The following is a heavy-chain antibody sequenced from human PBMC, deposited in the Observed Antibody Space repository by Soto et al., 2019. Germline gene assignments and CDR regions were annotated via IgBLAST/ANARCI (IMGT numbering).Heavy chain of an antibody. CDR1: GYTFTSYG. V-gene: IGHV1-18*01. J-gene: IGHJ5*02. CDR3: TRDLYYFDSSAYYGHNWFDP. Sequence: ASVKVSCEASGYTFTSYGISWVRQAPGQGLEWMGWISAMNGTTNYAEKLQGRVTMTTDESTSTAYMELTSLRSDDTAVYYCTRDLYYFDSSAYYGHNWFDPWGQGTRVTVSS. CDR2: ISAMNGTT. D-gene: IGHD3-22*01.